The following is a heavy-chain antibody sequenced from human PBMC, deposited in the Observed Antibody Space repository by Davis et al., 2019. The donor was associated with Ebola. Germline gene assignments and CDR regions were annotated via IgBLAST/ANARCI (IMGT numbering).Heavy chain of an antibody. V-gene: IGHV4-59*01. CDR1: GGSFSGYY. D-gene: IGHD6-6*01. CDR3: ARGAGMAARLPHIPFDY. J-gene: IGHJ4*02. Sequence: PSETLSLTCAVYGGSFSGYYWSWIRQPPGKGLEWIGYIYYSGSTNYNPSLKSRVTISVDTSKNQFSLKLSSVTAADTAVYYCARGAGMAARLPHIPFDYWGQGTLVTVSS. CDR2: IYYSGST.